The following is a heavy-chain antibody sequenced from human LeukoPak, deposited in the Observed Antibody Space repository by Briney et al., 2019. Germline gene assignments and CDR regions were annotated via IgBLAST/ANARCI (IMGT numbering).Heavy chain of an antibody. Sequence: GESLKISCKGSGYSFTSYWIGWVRQMPGKGLEWMGIIYPGDSDTRYSPSFQGQVTISADKSISTAYLQWSSLKASDTAMYYCAIHAIYYDSSGFFDYCGQGTLVTVSS. CDR2: IYPGDSDT. CDR3: AIHAIYYDSSGFFDY. V-gene: IGHV5-51*01. CDR1: GYSFTSYW. J-gene: IGHJ4*02. D-gene: IGHD3-22*01.